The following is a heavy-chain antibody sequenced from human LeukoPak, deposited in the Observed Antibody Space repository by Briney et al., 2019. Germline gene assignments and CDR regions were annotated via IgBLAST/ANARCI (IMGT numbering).Heavy chain of an antibody. V-gene: IGHV4-59*01. Sequence: SETLSLTCTVSGDSISSYYWSWIRQPPGKGLEWIGYIYYSGSTNYNPSLKSRVTISVDTSKNHFSLKLTSVTAADTAVYYCTRVGTEYRSSSALYYYFLDVWGKGTTVTVSS. CDR2: IYYSGST. CDR1: GDSISSYY. J-gene: IGHJ6*03. D-gene: IGHD6-6*01. CDR3: TRVGTEYRSSSALYYYFLDV.